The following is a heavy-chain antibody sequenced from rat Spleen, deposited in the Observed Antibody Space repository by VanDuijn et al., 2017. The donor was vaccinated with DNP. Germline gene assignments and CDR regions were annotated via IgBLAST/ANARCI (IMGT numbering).Heavy chain of an antibody. Sequence: QVQLEESGPGLVQSSQTLSLTCCVSGFSFTSYGVSWVRQPPGKGLEWIAAISSGGITFYNSALKSRLSISRDTSKTQVFLKRNSLQTEDTAIYFCTRDSYAHDYAMDAWGQGTSVTVSS. J-gene: IGHJ4*01. D-gene: IGHD1-12*01. V-gene: IGHV2S12*01. CDR1: GFSFTSYG. CDR2: ISSGGIT. CDR3: TRDSYAHDYAMDA.